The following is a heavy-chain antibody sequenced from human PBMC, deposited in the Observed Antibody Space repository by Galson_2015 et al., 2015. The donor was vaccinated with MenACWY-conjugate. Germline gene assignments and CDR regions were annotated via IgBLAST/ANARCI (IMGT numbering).Heavy chain of an antibody. V-gene: IGHV1-46*02. CDR3: ARGRRSYFHGMDG. Sequence: SVKVSCKASGYTFNTCYMHWVRQAPGQGLEWVGIINPYGGSTTYAQKFQGRVTMTRDTSTSTVYMELSSLRSEDTAVYYCARGRRSYFHGMDGWGQGTPVTVSS. CDR2: INPYGGST. J-gene: IGHJ6*02. CDR1: GYTFNTCY.